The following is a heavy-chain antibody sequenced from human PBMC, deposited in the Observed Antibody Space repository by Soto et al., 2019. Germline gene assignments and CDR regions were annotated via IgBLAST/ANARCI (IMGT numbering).Heavy chain of an antibody. V-gene: IGHV4-34*01. CDR1: GGSFSGYY. J-gene: IGHJ4*01. CDR3: ARGDRVTTIVVDITSGRFDY. Sequence: QVQLQQWGAGLLKPSETLSLTCAVYGGSFSGYYWSWIRQPPGKGLEWIGEINHSGSTNYNPSLKSRVTIPVDTSKNQCSLKLRSVTAAATAVYYCARGDRVTTIVVDITSGRFDYWGHGTLVTVSA. CDR2: INHSGST. D-gene: IGHD3-22*01.